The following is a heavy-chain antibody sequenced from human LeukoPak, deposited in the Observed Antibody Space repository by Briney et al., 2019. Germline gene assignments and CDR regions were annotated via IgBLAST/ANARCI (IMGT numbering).Heavy chain of an antibody. CDR1: GASISSDSDY. CDR3: ARGRVSGTTLYFDY. CDR2: IYSGST. D-gene: IGHD1-1*01. J-gene: IGHJ4*02. Sequence: SETLSLTCTVSGASISSDSDYWSWIRQPAGKGLEWIGRIYSGSTDYNPSLRSRLTISVDTSKNQFSLKLSSVTAADTAVYYCARGRVSGTTLYFDYWGKGTLFTVSS. V-gene: IGHV4-61*02.